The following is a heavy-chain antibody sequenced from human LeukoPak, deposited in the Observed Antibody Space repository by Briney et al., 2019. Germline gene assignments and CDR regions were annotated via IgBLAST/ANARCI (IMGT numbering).Heavy chain of an antibody. J-gene: IGHJ4*02. CDR1: GGSISSSSYY. CDR2: IYTSGST. D-gene: IGHD1-26*01. CDR3: ASTDSGSYSLFFNY. V-gene: IGHV4-61*05. Sequence: PSETLSLTCTVSGGSISSSSYYWGWIRQPPGKGLEWIGRIYTSGSTNYNPSLKSRVTMSVDTSKNQFSLKLSSVTAADTAVYYCASTDSGSYSLFFNYWGQGTLVTVSS.